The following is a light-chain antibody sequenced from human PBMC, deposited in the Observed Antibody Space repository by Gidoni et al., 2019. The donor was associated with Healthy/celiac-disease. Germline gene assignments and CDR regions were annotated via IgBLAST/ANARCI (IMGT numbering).Light chain of an antibody. Sequence: SSELTPDPAVSVALGQTVRSTCQGDSLRSYYASWYQQKPGQAPVLVIYGKNNRPSGIPDRFSGSSSGNTASLTITGAQAEDEADYYCNSRDSSGNHLGVFGGGTKLTVL. CDR1: SLRSYY. V-gene: IGLV3-19*01. CDR2: GKN. J-gene: IGLJ2*01. CDR3: NSRDSSGNHLGV.